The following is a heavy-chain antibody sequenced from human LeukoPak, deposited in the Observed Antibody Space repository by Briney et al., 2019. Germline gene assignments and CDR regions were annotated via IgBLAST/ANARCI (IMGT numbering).Heavy chain of an antibody. D-gene: IGHD3-10*01. CDR2: ISGSGGST. V-gene: IGHV3-23*01. CDR3: AKAHGSGSSYYYYYGMDV. Sequence: PGGSLRLSCAASGFTFSSYAMSWVRQALGKGLEWVSAISGSGGSTYYADSVKGRFTISRDNSKNALYLQMNSLRGDDTAVYYCAKAHGSGSSYYYYYGMDVWGQGTTVTVSS. CDR1: GFTFSSYA. J-gene: IGHJ6*02.